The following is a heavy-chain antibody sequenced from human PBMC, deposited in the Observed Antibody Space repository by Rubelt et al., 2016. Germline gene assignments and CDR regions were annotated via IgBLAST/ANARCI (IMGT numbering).Heavy chain of an antibody. D-gene: IGHD1-1*01. CDR1: GGSFNNYY. J-gene: IGHJ4*02. Sequence: QVQLQQWGGGLLKPSETLSLRCAVYGGSFNNYYLSWIRQAPGKGLEWIGEINHYGGTNYSPSRKRRVARSLDRSRSDFSLKLASVTVADTAVYYCARGLWEPTLEFWGQGVLVTVSS. V-gene: IGHV4-34*01. CDR3: ARGLWEPTLEF. CDR2: INHYGGT.